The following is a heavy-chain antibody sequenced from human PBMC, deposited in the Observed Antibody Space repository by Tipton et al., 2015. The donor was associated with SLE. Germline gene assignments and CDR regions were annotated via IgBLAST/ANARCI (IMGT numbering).Heavy chain of an antibody. CDR1: GGSLRSGSYH. Sequence: TLPLTCTVSGGSLRSGSYHWSWIRQPAGKGLEWIGLIHASGSTHYNPSLKSRVSISVDTPKNHFSLNLSSVTAADTAVYYCARDGLGSFYMDVWGKGASGTVAS. CDR3: ARDGLGSFYMDV. D-gene: IGHD1-14*01. V-gene: IGHV4-61*02. CDR2: IHASGST. J-gene: IGHJ6*03.